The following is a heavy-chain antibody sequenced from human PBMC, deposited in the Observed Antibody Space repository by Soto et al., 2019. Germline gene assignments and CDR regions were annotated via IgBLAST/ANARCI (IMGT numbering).Heavy chain of an antibody. CDR1: GYTFTGYY. CDR2: INPNSGGT. V-gene: IGHV1-2*02. CDR3: ARGATYSSPDY. J-gene: IGHJ4*02. D-gene: IGHD6-13*01. Sequence: ASVKVSCKASGYTFTGYYIHWVRQTPAEGLEWMGWINPNSGGTVDAQKFQDRVTLTVDRSNRTAYMDLSSLTLDYTALYYCARGATYSSPDYWGQGTLVTVSS.